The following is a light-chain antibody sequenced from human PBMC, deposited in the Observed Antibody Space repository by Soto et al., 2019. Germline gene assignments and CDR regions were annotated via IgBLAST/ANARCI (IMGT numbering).Light chain of an antibody. J-gene: IGKJ1*01. CDR1: QTVTSN. CDR3: LHYTDWTRI. Sequence: EIVMTQSPVTLSVSPGETANLSCRASQTVTSNLAWYQQKPGLSPRLLLSGASTRATGIPARFSGSGSGTEFTLTISMLPSEELAVYYCLHYTDWTRIFGQGTKV. V-gene: IGKV3-15*01. CDR2: GAS.